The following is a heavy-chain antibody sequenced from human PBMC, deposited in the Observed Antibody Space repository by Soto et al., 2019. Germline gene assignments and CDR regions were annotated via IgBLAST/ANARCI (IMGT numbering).Heavy chain of an antibody. D-gene: IGHD3-3*01. CDR1: GVYISSYY. CDR3: ARLFWSGYSTHNWFDP. J-gene: IGHJ5*02. Sequence: PLETLSLTYTVSGVYISSYYWSWIRQPPGKGLEWIGYIYYSGSTNYNPSLKSRVTISVDTSKNQFSLKLSSVTAADTAVYYCARLFWSGYSTHNWFDPWGQGTLVTVSS. CDR2: IYYSGST. V-gene: IGHV4-59*01.